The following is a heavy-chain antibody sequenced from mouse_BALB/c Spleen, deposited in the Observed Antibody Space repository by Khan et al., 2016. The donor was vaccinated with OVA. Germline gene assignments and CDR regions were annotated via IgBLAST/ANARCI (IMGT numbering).Heavy chain of an antibody. Sequence: EVQLQQSGPELVKPGASVKMSCKTSGYTFTEYTLHWVKQSHGKSLEWIGVIDPKNGVTSYNQKFKGKATLTVDKSSSTAYMEVRSLTSEDSAVYYCARDAGRYWGQGTSVTVSS. J-gene: IGHJ4*01. CDR1: GYTFTEYT. CDR2: IDPKNGVT. V-gene: IGHV1-22*01. CDR3: ARDAGRY. D-gene: IGHD3-3*01.